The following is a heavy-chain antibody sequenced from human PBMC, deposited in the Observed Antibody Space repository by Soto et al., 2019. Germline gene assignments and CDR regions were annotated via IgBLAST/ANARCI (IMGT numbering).Heavy chain of an antibody. CDR3: ASGVVPAASNWFDP. CDR2: IIPILGIA. CDR1: GGTFGSYT. D-gene: IGHD2-2*01. Sequence: ASVKVSCKASGGTFGSYTISWVRQAPGQGLEWMGRIIPILGIANYAQKFQGRVTITADKSTSTAYMELSSLRSEDTAVYYCASGVVPAASNWFDPWGQGTLVTVSS. J-gene: IGHJ5*02. V-gene: IGHV1-69*02.